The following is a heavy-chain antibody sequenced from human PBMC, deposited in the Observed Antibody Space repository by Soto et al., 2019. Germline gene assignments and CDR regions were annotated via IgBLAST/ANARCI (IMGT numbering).Heavy chain of an antibody. D-gene: IGHD3-22*01. CDR1: GGSISSSSYY. Sequence: QLQLQESGPGLVKPSETLSLTCTVSGGSISSSSYYWGWIRQPPGKGLEWIGSIYYSGSTYYNPSLKSRVTICVDTSKNQFSLKLSSVTAADKAVYYCARQRGLIVLGAADYYYGMDVWGQGTTVTVSS. J-gene: IGHJ6*02. CDR3: ARQRGLIVLGAADYYYGMDV. CDR2: IYYSGST. V-gene: IGHV4-39*01.